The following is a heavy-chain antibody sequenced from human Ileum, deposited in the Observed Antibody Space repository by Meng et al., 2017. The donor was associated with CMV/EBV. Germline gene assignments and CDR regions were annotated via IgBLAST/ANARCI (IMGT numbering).Heavy chain of an antibody. CDR1: GFTFSAHY. D-gene: IGHD4-17*01. Sequence: GGSLRLSCAASGFTFSAHYMDWVRQAPGKGLEWVGRIRDKPNSYTTEYAASVKGRFTISRDDSKSSMYLQMSGLKADDTAVYYCARAGYGKGLDVWGQGTTVTVSS. CDR3: ARAGYGKGLDV. J-gene: IGHJ6*02. V-gene: IGHV3-72*01. CDR2: IRDKPNSYTT.